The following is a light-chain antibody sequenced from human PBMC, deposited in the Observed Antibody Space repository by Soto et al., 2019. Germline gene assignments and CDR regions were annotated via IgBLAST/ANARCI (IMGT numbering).Light chain of an antibody. CDR1: QSVTSNY. CDR3: QLYGIPWT. J-gene: IGKJ1*01. V-gene: IGKV3-20*01. Sequence: EIVLTQSPGTLSLSPGERATLSCRASQSVTSNYLAWHQQTPGQAHRLLIFASTRKASGIPNRFSGSGCGTDFTLTISRLEPEDFAVYYRQLYGIPWTFGQGTKVEIK. CDR2: AST.